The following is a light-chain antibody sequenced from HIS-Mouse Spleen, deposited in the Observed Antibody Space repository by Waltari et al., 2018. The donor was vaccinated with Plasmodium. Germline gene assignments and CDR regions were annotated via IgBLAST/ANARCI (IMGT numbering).Light chain of an antibody. J-gene: IGLJ3*02. Sequence: SSDLTQPPSVSVSPGQTARMTRSGDALPNKYAYWYQQKSGQAPVLVIYEDSKRPSGIPERFSGSSSGTMATLTISGAQVEDEADYYCYSTDSSGNHRVFGGGTKLTVL. V-gene: IGLV3-10*01. CDR1: ALPNKY. CDR2: EDS. CDR3: YSTDSSGNHRV.